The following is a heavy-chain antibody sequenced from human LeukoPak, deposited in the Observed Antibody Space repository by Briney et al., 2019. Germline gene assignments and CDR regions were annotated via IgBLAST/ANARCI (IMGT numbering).Heavy chain of an antibody. D-gene: IGHD6-13*01. CDR1: GFTFDDYA. V-gene: IGHV3-9*03. CDR2: ISWNSGSI. J-gene: IGHJ4*02. CDR3: TKDKSSSWRYFDY. Sequence: GGSLRLSCAASGFTFDDYAMHWVRQAPGQGLEWVSGISWNSGSIAYADSVKGRFTISRDNAKNSLYLQMNSLRAEDMALYYCTKDKSSSWRYFDYWGQGTLVTVSS.